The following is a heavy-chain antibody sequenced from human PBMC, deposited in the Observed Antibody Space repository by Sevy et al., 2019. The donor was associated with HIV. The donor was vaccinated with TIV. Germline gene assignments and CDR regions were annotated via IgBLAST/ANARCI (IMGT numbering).Heavy chain of an antibody. J-gene: IGHJ4*02. CDR3: ARHYYDSSGYWYYFDY. V-gene: IGHV4-39*01. CDR2: IYYSGST. D-gene: IGHD3-22*01. Sequence: SETLSLTCIVSGGSISSSSYYWGWIRQPPGKGLEWIGSIYYSGSTYYNPSLKSRVTISVDTSKNQFSLKLSSVTAADTAVYYCARHYYDSSGYWYYFDYWGQGTLVTVSS. CDR1: GGSISSSSYY.